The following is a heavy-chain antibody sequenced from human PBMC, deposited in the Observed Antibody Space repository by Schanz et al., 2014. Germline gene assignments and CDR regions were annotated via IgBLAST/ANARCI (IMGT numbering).Heavy chain of an antibody. CDR3: AKDGRLPYYGTGSDFDY. Sequence: EVQLLESGGGLVQPGGSLRLSCAASGFTFTTYAMTWVRQAPGKGLEWVSRMIGSGSSVFYADSVKGRFTISRDNLKNTVYLQMNRLRAGDTAVYYCAKDGRLPYYGTGSDFDYWGQGTLVTVSS. V-gene: IGHV3-23*01. D-gene: IGHD3-22*01. J-gene: IGHJ4*02. CDR2: MIGSGSSV. CDR1: GFTFTTYA.